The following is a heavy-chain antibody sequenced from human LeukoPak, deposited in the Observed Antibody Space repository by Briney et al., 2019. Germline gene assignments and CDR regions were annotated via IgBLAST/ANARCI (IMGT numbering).Heavy chain of an antibody. Sequence: SETLSLTCTVSGGSISSGSYYWSWIRQPAGKGLEWIGRIYTSGGTNYNPSLKSRVTISVDTSKNQFSLKLSSVTAADTAVYYCARGIVVVAQLGYYYYYMDVWGKGTTVTISS. J-gene: IGHJ6*03. V-gene: IGHV4-61*02. D-gene: IGHD2-15*01. CDR3: ARGIVVVAQLGYYYYYMDV. CDR2: IYTSGGT. CDR1: GGSISSGSYY.